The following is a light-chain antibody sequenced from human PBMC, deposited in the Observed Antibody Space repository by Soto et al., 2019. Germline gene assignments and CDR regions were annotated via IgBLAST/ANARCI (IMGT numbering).Light chain of an antibody. Sequence: DIQMTQSPSSLSVSVGDTVTITCRASQRISTFLNWYQQKPGKAPNLLIYAASSLQSGVPSRFSGSGSGTDFTLTISSLQPEDFATYYCQQSYNTPPLTFGGGTKVEIK. J-gene: IGKJ4*01. CDR1: QRISTF. CDR2: AAS. CDR3: QQSYNTPPLT. V-gene: IGKV1-39*01.